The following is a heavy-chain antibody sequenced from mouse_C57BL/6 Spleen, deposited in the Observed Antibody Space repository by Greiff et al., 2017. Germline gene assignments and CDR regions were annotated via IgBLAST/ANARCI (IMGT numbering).Heavy chain of an antibody. J-gene: IGHJ4*01. CDR2: IYPRSGNT. CDR1: GYTFTSYG. Sequence: VQLQQSGAKLARPGASVKLSCKASGYTFTSYGISWVKQRTGQGLEWIGEIYPRSGNTYYNEKFKGKATLTADKSSSTAYMELRSLTSEDSAVYFCARENSYAMDYWGQGTSVTVSS. CDR3: ARENSYAMDY. V-gene: IGHV1-81*01.